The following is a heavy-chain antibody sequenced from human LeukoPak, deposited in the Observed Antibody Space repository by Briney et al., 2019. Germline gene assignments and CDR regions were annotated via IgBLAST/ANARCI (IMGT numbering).Heavy chain of an antibody. J-gene: IGHJ3*02. CDR3: ARRRVDTSMVHDAFDI. Sequence: SSETLSLSCTVSGGSISNYYWNWIRQPPGKGLEWIGYIYTTGSSKYNPSLKGRVTISLDTSKTQFSLNLTSVTAADTAVYYCARRRVDTSMVHDAFDIWGQGTMVTVSS. CDR2: IYTTGSS. D-gene: IGHD5-18*01. CDR1: GGSISNYY. V-gene: IGHV4-4*09.